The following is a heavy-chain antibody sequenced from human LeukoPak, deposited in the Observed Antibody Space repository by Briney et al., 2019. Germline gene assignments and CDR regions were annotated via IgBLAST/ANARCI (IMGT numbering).Heavy chain of an antibody. D-gene: IGHD6-13*01. CDR3: TRGPGSTWYSDY. J-gene: IGHJ4*02. V-gene: IGHV3-66*02. CDR1: GFTVSSNY. Sequence: GGSLRLSCAASGFTVSSNYMNWVRQAPGKGLEWVSIIYSGGDTYYADSVKGRFTISRDNSKNTLYLQMNSLRAEDTVVYYCTRGPGSTWYSDYWGQGTLVTVSS. CDR2: IYSGGDT.